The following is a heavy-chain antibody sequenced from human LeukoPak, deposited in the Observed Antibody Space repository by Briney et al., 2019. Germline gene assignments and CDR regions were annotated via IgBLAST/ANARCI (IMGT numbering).Heavy chain of an antibody. CDR2: IKQDGSEK. Sequence: PGGSLRLSCAASGFTFSSYWMSWVRQAPGKGLEWVANIKQDGSEKYYVDSVKGRFTISRDNAKNSLYLQMNSLRADDTAVYYCARLYYDILTGPVLFDYWGQGTLVTVSS. J-gene: IGHJ4*02. CDR1: GFTFSSYW. V-gene: IGHV3-7*04. CDR3: ARLYYDILTGPVLFDY. D-gene: IGHD3-9*01.